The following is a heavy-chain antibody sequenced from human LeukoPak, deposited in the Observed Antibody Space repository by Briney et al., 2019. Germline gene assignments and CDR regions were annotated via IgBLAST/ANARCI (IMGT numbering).Heavy chain of an antibody. D-gene: IGHD3-22*01. Sequence: GASVKVSCKASGGTFSSYAISWVRQAPGQGLEWMGGIIPIFGTANYAQKFQGRVTITADESTSTAYMELSSLRSEDTAVYYCASEGYYYDSSGYAPPFDYWGQGTLVTVSS. CDR2: IIPIFGTA. J-gene: IGHJ4*02. CDR3: ASEGYYYDSSGYAPPFDY. V-gene: IGHV1-69*13. CDR1: GGTFSSYA.